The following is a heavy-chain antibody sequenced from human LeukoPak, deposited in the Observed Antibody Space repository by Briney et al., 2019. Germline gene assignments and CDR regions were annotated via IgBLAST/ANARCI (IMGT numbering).Heavy chain of an antibody. V-gene: IGHV3-33*01. CDR3: VRDSCGGDCYPYTFDY. J-gene: IGHJ4*02. D-gene: IGHD2-21*02. Sequence: GGSLRLSCAASGFTFRSYGMHWVRQAPGKGLEWVAIIWYDGTNKYYAASVKGRFTISRDNSKNTLYLQMNSLRAEDTAVYYCVRDSCGGDCYPYTFDYWGQGTLVTVSS. CDR2: IWYDGTNK. CDR1: GFTFRSYG.